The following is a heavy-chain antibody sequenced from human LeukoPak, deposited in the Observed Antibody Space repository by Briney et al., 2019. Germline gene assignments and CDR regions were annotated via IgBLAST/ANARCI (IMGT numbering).Heavy chain of an antibody. Sequence: GGSLRLSCAASGFTFSSYAMHWVRQAPGKGLEWVAVISYDGSIKYYADSVKGRFTISRDNSKNTLYLQMNSLRAEDTAVYYCARGSRGVYYDSSGLIDYWGQGTLVTVSS. CDR1: GFTFSSYA. CDR3: ARGSRGVYYDSSGLIDY. D-gene: IGHD3-22*01. CDR2: ISYDGSIK. V-gene: IGHV3-30-3*01. J-gene: IGHJ4*02.